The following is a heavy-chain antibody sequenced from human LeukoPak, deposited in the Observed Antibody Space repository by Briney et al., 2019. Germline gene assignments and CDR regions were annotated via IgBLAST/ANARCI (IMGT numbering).Heavy chain of an antibody. D-gene: IGHD6-19*01. CDR1: GGSISSSSYY. CDR2: IYYSGST. CDR3: ARHRRFEYSSGWYYFDY. Sequence: SETLSLTCTVSGGSISSSSYYWGWIRQPPGKGLEWIGSIYYSGSTYYNPSLKSRVTISVDTSKNQFSLKLSSVTAADTAVYYCARHRRFEYSSGWYYFDYWGQGTLVTVSS. J-gene: IGHJ4*02. V-gene: IGHV4-39*01.